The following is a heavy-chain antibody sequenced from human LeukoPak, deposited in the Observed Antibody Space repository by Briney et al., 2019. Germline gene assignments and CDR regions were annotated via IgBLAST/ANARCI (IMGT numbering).Heavy chain of an antibody. CDR2: ISAYYGNA. J-gene: IGHJ4*02. CDR1: GYTFTSYG. Sequence: ASVKVSCKASGYTFTSYGISWVRQAPGQGLEWMGWISAYYGNADYAQKFQGRVTMTTDTSTSIGYMELRTLRSDDTAVYYCARVGEYCSGDSCLDYWGQGTLVTVSS. D-gene: IGHD2-15*01. CDR3: ARVGEYCSGDSCLDY. V-gene: IGHV1-18*01.